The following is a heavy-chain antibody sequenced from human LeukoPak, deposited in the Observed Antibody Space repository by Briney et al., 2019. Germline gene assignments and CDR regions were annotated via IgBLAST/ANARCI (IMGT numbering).Heavy chain of an antibody. CDR1: GYTFTSYA. CDR2: INAGNGNT. J-gene: IGHJ4*02. V-gene: IGHV1-3*01. D-gene: IGHD3-3*01. CDR3: ARGPITIFGVVIVDTPYYFDY. Sequence: ASVKVSCKASGYTFTSYAMHWVRQAPGQRLEWMGWINAGNGNTKYSQKFQGRVTITADESTSTAYMELSSLRSEDTAVYYCARGPITIFGVVIVDTPYYFDYWGQGTLVTVSS.